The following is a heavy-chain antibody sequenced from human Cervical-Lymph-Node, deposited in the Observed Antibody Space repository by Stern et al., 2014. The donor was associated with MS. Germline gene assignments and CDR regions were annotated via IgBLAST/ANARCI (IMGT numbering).Heavy chain of an antibody. CDR2: MSFVGGNK. CDR3: MGVGDAMHV. J-gene: IGHJ6*02. CDR1: GFSLRNSG. V-gene: IGHV3-30*03. Sequence: VQLVESGGGLVQPGRSLTLSCAASGFSLRNSGMHWVRQTPGKGLEWVAVMSFVGGNKKYGDSVKGRFSISRDMANNTLFLQMNSLRPEDTAVYYCMGVGDAMHVWGQGTTVIVSS.